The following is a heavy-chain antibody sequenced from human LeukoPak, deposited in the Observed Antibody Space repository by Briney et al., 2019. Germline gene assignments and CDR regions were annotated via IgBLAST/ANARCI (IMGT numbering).Heavy chain of an antibody. CDR3: VRGTGY. CDR2: ISSIGDNT. J-gene: IGHJ4*02. CDR1: GFTFSTYV. Sequence: GGSLRLSCSVSGFTFSTYVMHWVRQAPGKGLEYVSAISSIGDNTYYADSVKGRFTISRDNSKNTLYLQMSSLKADDTAVYYCVRGTGYWGQGTLVTVSS. V-gene: IGHV3-64D*06.